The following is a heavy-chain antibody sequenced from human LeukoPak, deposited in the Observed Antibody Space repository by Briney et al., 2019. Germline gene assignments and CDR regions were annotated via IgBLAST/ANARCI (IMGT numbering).Heavy chain of an antibody. J-gene: IGHJ6*02. D-gene: IGHD5-12*01. CDR1: GGSISSYY. Sequence: PSETLSLTCTVSGGSISSYYWSWIRQPPGKGLEWIGYIYYSGSTNYNPSLKSRVTISVDTSKNQFSLKLSSVTAADTAVYYCARGLGRYYYYGMDVWGQATTVTVSS. CDR2: IYYSGST. V-gene: IGHV4-59*01. CDR3: ARGLGRYYYYGMDV.